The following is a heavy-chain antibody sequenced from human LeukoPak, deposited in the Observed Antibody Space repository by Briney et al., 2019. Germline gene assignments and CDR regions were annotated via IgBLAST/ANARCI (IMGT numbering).Heavy chain of an antibody. CDR3: SRVSVATGRYYFYGMDV. Sequence: ASVKVSCKASGYTFTSYGISWVRQAPGQGLEWMGWISAYNGNTNYAQKLPGRVTMTTDTSTSTTYMELRSLRSDDTAVYFCSRVSVATGRYYFYGMDVWGQGTTVTVSS. CDR2: ISAYNGNT. J-gene: IGHJ6*02. CDR1: GYTFTSYG. D-gene: IGHD5-12*01. V-gene: IGHV1-18*01.